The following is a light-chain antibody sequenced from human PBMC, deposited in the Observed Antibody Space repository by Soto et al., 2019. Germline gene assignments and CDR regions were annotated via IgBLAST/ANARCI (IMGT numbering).Light chain of an antibody. CDR2: GAS. Sequence: ILTQSPATLSLSPGEIATLSCRASQSVRSNLAWYQQKPGQSPRLLIYGASTRATGIPDRFSGSGSGTVFTLTINILEPDDFAVYYCHQYGNSPQTFGQGTKVDIK. J-gene: IGKJ1*01. CDR1: QSVRSN. CDR3: HQYGNSPQT. V-gene: IGKV3-20*01.